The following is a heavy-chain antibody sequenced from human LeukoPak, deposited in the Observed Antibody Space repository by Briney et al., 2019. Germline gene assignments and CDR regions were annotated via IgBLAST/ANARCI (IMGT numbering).Heavy chain of an antibody. Sequence: GGSLRLSCAASGFTFSSYSMNWVRQAPGKGLEWVSYISSSSSTIYYADSVKGRFTISRDNAKNSLYLQMNSLRAEDTAVYYCAREDYGGKTRPFDYWGQGTLVTVSS. CDR1: GFTFSSYS. J-gene: IGHJ4*02. CDR2: ISSSSSTI. V-gene: IGHV3-48*01. D-gene: IGHD4-23*01. CDR3: AREDYGGKTRPFDY.